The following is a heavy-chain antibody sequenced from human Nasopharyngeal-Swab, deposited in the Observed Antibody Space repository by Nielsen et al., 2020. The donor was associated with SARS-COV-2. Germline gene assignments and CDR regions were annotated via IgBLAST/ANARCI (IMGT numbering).Heavy chain of an antibody. V-gene: IGHV1-8*01. Sequence: ASVKVSCKASGYTFISYDINWVRQATGQGLEWMGWMNPNSGNTGYAQKFQGRVTMTRDTSISTAYMELSSLRSEDTAVYYCARGGVPGYYYYYYYMDVWGKGTTVTVSS. CDR2: MNPNSGNT. CDR3: ARGGVPGYYYYYYYMDV. D-gene: IGHD3-10*01. J-gene: IGHJ6*03. CDR1: GYTFISYD.